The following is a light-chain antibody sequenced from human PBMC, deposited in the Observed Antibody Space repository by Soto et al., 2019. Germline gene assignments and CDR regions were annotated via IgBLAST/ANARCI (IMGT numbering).Light chain of an antibody. J-gene: IGKJ2*02. V-gene: IGKV2-28*01. Sequence: DIVMTQSPLSLPVTPGEPASISCGPSQTLRLSIGNNNLDWYLQKPGQSPRLLIYLGSNRASGVPDRFSGRGSGTDFTLKISRVEAEDVGVYYCMQALQTPRTFGQGTKLEIK. CDR1: QTLRLSIGNNN. CDR2: LGS. CDR3: MQALQTPRT.